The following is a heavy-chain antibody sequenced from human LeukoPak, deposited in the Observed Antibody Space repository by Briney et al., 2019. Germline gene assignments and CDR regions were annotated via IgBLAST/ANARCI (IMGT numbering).Heavy chain of an antibody. CDR3: ARVGDCSGGTCHSVYY. Sequence: SSETLSLTCVVSGSSITSSYQWGWIRQPPGKGLDWIGTFHLNGNNYYNPSLKSPVTISVDTSKNHFSLRLNSMTDADTATYFCARVGDCSGGTCHSVYYWGLGILVIVSS. D-gene: IGHD2-15*01. CDR1: GSSITSSYQ. V-gene: IGHV4-38-2*01. CDR2: FHLNGNN. J-gene: IGHJ4*02.